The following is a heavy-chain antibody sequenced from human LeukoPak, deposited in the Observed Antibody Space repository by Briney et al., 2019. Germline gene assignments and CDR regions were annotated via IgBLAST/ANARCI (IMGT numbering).Heavy chain of an antibody. V-gene: IGHV4-59*01. CDR1: GGSISSYY. D-gene: IGHD3-3*01. Sequence: PSETLSLTCTVSGGSISSYYWSWIRQPPGKGLEWIGYIYYSGSTNYNPSLKSRVTISVDTSKNQFSLKLSSVTAADTAVYYCARRTYDLWSGDYTGAFDIWGQGTMVTVSS. CDR3: ARRTYDLWSGDYTGAFDI. J-gene: IGHJ3*02. CDR2: IYYSGST.